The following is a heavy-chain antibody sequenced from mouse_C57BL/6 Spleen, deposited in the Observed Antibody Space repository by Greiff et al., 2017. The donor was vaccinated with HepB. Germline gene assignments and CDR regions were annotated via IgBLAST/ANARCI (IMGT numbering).Heavy chain of an antibody. V-gene: IGHV14-1*01. CDR2: IDPEDGDT. CDR1: GFNIKDYY. D-gene: IGHD1-1*01. J-gene: IGHJ1*03. CDR3: TLRGGGHWYFDV. Sequence: EVQLQQSGAELVRPGASVKLSCTASGFNIKDYYMHWVKQRPEQGLEWIGRIDPEDGDTEYAPKFQGKATMTADTSSNTAYLQLSSLTSEDTAVYYCTLRGGGHWYFDVWGTGTTVTVSS.